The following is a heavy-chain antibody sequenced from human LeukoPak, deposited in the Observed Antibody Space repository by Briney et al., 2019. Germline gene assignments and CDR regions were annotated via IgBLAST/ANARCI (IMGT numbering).Heavy chain of an antibody. CDR3: ARDQPWAAAGGMDV. CDR2: IYYSGST. V-gene: IGHV4-30-4*08. J-gene: IGHJ6*02. CDR1: GGSISSGDYY. D-gene: IGHD6-13*01. Sequence: PSETLSLTCTVSGGSISSGDYYWSWIRQPPGKGLEWIGYIYYSGSTYYNPSLKSRVTISVDTSKNQFSLKLSSVTAADTAVYYCARDQPWAAAGGMDVWGQGTTVTVSS.